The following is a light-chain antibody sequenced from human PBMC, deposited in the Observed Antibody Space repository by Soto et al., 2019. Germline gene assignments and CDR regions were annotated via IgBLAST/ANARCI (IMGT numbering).Light chain of an antibody. V-gene: IGKV1-17*01. Sequence: DIQMTQSPSSLSASVGDRVTITCRASQGIRNDLVWYQQKPGKAPNLLIYAASSLQSGVPSRFSGSGSGTEFTLTISSLQSEDFAVYYCQQYNNWPPLTFGGGTKVEIK. CDR1: QGIRND. CDR3: QQYNNWPPLT. CDR2: AAS. J-gene: IGKJ4*01.